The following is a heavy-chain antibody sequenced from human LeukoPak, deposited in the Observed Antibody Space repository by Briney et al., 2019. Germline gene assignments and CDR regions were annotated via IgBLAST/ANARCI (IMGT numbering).Heavy chain of an antibody. Sequence: GGSLRLSCAASGFTFSDYYMSWIRQAPGKGLEWVANIKQDGSEKYYVDSVKGRFTISRDNAKNSLYLQMNSLRAEDTAVYYCARDAAAATFDYWGQGTLVTVSS. CDR1: GFTFSDYY. CDR3: ARDAAAATFDY. D-gene: IGHD6-13*01. J-gene: IGHJ4*02. V-gene: IGHV3-7*01. CDR2: IKQDGSEK.